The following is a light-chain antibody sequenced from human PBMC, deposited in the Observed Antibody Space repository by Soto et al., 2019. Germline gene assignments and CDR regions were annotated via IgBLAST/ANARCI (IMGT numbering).Light chain of an antibody. V-gene: IGKV3-15*01. CDR1: QSVSSN. Sequence: EIVMTQTPATLSVSPGERATLSCRASQSVSSNLAWYQHKPGQAASLLIHGASTRATGIPARFSGSGSGTEFTLTISSLQSEDFAVYYCQQYNTWPLTFGGGTKVEIK. J-gene: IGKJ4*01. CDR3: QQYNTWPLT. CDR2: GAS.